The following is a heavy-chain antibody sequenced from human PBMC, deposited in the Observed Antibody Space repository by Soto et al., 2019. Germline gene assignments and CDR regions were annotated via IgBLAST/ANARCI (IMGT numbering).Heavy chain of an antibody. CDR1: SGSIGSSNW. CDR2: VYHSGST. J-gene: IGHJ3*02. CDR3: AREKGGYCSGGSCYSDSGAFDI. D-gene: IGHD2-15*01. Sequence: SETLSLTCAVSSGSIGSSNWWSWVRQPPGKGLEWIGEVYHSGSTNYNPSLKSRVTISADKSKNQFSLKLSSVTAADTAVYYCAREKGGYCSGGSCYSDSGAFDIWGQGTMVTVSS. V-gene: IGHV4-4*02.